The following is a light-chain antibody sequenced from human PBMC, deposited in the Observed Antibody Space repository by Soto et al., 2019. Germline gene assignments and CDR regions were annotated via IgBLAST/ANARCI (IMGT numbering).Light chain of an antibody. CDR2: GAS. J-gene: IGKJ5*01. V-gene: IGKV3-15*01. Sequence: EIVMTQSPATLSVSPGERATLSCRASQSVSSNLAWYQQKPGQAPRLLIYGASSRATGIPARFSGSGSGTEVTLTISSLQSEDFAGSYCQQYNNWPPTVGQGKRLEIK. CDR3: QQYNNWPPT. CDR1: QSVSSN.